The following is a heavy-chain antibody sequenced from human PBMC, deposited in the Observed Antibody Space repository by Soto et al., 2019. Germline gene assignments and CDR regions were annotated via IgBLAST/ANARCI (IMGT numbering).Heavy chain of an antibody. D-gene: IGHD3-16*02. CDR2: IIPIFGTA. V-gene: IGHV1-69*13. Sequence: AASVKVSCKASAGTFSSYAISWVRQAPGQGLEWMGGIIPIFGTANYAQKFQGRVTITADESTSTAYMELSSLRSEDTAVYYCASGGGSYRKYYFDYWGQGTLVTVSS. CDR1: AGTFSSYA. CDR3: ASGGGSYRKYYFDY. J-gene: IGHJ4*02.